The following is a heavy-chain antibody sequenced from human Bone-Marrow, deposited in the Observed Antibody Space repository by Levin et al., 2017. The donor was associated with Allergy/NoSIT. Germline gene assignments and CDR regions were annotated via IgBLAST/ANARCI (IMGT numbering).Heavy chain of an antibody. V-gene: IGHV4-31*03. D-gene: IGHD3-10*01. CDR2: IYYSGST. CDR1: GGSISSGGYY. CDR3: AIYSVRGPEGS. Sequence: LRLSCTVSGGSISSGGYYWSWIRQHPGKGLEWIGYIYYSGSTYYNPSLKSRVTISVDTSKNQFSLKLSSVTAADTAVYYCAIYSVRGPEGSWGQGTLVTVSS. J-gene: IGHJ4*02.